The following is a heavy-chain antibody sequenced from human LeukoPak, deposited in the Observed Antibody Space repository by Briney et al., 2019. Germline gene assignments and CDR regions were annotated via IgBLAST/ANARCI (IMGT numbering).Heavy chain of an antibody. D-gene: IGHD2-2*01. CDR1: GYTFISYG. Sequence: ASVRVSCKASGYTFISYGISWVRQAPGQGLEWMGWISAYNGNTNYAQKLQGRVTMTTDTSTSTAYMELRSLTSDDTAVYYCARVGAYCTSTSCLDYWGQGTLVTVSS. CDR3: ARVGAYCTSTSCLDY. J-gene: IGHJ4*02. CDR2: ISAYNGNT. V-gene: IGHV1-18*01.